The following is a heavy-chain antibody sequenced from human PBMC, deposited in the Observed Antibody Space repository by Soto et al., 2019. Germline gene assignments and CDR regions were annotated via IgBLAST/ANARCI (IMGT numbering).Heavy chain of an antibody. D-gene: IGHD1-26*01. CDR1: GYSFSDYY. J-gene: IGHJ4*02. CDR3: AREFAVKTLVNSGSLDFDS. Sequence: QVQLVQSGAEVRKPGASVKVSCKASGYSFSDYYVHWVRQAPGQGLEWVGWINTKTGASKYVHEFQGRVTMTRDTSISAAYMELSSLRSDDTAVYYCAREFAVKTLVNSGSLDFDSWGQGTLVTVSS. V-gene: IGHV1-2*07. CDR2: INTKTGAS.